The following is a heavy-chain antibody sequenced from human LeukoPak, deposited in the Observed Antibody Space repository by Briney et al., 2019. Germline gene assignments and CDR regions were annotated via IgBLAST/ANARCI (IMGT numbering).Heavy chain of an antibody. CDR2: INWSSKMV. J-gene: IGHJ4*02. V-gene: IGHV3-9*01. CDR1: GFDFGNYA. D-gene: IGHD5-24*01. Sequence: PGGSLRLSCAASGFDFGNYAMHWVRQAPGKGLQWVSGINWSSKMVAYAASVKGRFTISRDNAKNSLYLKMNSLTSEDTAFYFCAKGSLEMATVDFEFWGQGTLVTVSS. CDR3: AKGSLEMATVDFEF.